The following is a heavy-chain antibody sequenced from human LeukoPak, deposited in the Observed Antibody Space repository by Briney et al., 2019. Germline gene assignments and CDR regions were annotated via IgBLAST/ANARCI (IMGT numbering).Heavy chain of an antibody. CDR1: GYTFTGHY. J-gene: IGHJ4*02. V-gene: IGHV1-2*02. CDR3: AREGGYDILTGYQDY. CDR2: INPNSGGT. D-gene: IGHD3-9*01. Sequence: ASVKVSCKASGYTFTGHYMHWVRQAPGQGLEWMGWINPNSGGTNYVQKFQGRVTMTRDTSISTAYMELTRLRSDDTAVYYCAREGGYDILTGYQDYWGQGTLVTVSS.